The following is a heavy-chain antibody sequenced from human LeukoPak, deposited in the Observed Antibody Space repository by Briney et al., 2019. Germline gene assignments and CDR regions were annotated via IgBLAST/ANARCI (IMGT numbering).Heavy chain of an antibody. CDR2: IDPNSGNT. J-gene: IGHJ4*02. CDR1: GYTFTGYY. V-gene: IGHV1-2*02. Sequence: ASVKVSCKASGYTFTGYYIHWVRQAPGQGPEWMGWIDPNSGNTNSAQKFQGRVTLTRDTSISATYMELSRLRSDDTAVYYCARPPGRDGYNRYDYWGQGTLVTVTS. CDR3: ARPPGRDGYNRYDY. D-gene: IGHD5-12*01.